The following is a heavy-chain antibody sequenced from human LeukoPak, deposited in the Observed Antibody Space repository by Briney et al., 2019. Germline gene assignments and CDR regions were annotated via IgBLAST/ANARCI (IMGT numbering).Heavy chain of an antibody. Sequence: GGSLRLSCAASGFTFSSYGMHWVRQAPGKGLEWVAVISYDGSNKYYADSVKGRFTISRDNSKNTLYLQMNSLRAEDTAVYYCAKASGDWGQGTLVTVSS. J-gene: IGHJ4*02. CDR3: AKASGD. V-gene: IGHV3-30*18. D-gene: IGHD3-10*01. CDR2: ISYDGSNK. CDR1: GFTFSSYG.